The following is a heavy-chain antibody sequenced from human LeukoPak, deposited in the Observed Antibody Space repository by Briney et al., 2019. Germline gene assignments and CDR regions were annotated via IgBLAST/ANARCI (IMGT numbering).Heavy chain of an antibody. CDR1: GFTFSSYW. Sequence: GGSLRLSCAASGFTFSSYWMTWVRQAPGKGLEWVATIKHDGSEDYYVDSVKGRFTISSDNAKSSMWLQMSSLRAEDTAVYYCGRDQTPFYWGQGSLVTVSS. CDR2: IKHDGSED. J-gene: IGHJ4*02. CDR3: GRDQTPFY. V-gene: IGHV3-7*01. D-gene: IGHD2-15*01.